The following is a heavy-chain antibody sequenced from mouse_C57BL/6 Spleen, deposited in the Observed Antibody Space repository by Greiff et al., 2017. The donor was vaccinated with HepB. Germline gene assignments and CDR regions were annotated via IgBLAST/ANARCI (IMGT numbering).Heavy chain of an antibody. Sequence: VQLQQSGPELVKPGASVKISCKASGYTFTDYYMNWVKQSHGKSLEWIGDINPNNGGTSYNQKFKGKATLTVDKSSSTAYMELRSLTSEDSAVYYCARPVGYYDWYFDVWGTGTTVTVSS. J-gene: IGHJ1*03. V-gene: IGHV1-26*01. CDR1: GYTFTDYY. CDR3: ARPVGYYDWYFDV. D-gene: IGHD2-3*01. CDR2: INPNNGGT.